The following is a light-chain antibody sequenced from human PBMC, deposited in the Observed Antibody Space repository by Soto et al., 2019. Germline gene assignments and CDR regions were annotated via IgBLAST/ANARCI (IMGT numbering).Light chain of an antibody. J-gene: IGKJ5*01. CDR1: QTILSTSNNKHY. Sequence: DIVMTQSPDSLAVSLGERVTISCKSSQTILSTSNNKHYLAWFRQKPGQPPKLLIYWASTRESGVLDRFSGSGSGTDFTLTITSLQAEDVAIYSCHHYYSVPPTFGQGTRLEIK. CDR3: HHYYSVPPT. CDR2: WAS. V-gene: IGKV4-1*01.